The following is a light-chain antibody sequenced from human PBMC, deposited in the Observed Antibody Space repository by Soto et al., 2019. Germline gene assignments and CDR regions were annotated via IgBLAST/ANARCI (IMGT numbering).Light chain of an antibody. CDR1: SSNIGSNH. J-gene: IGLJ2*01. CDR3: SAWDDSLSGVV. CDR2: RSD. Sequence: QSVLTQPPSTSGTPGQRVTISCSGSSSNIGSNHVYWYQQFPGMAPKLLMYRSDQRPTGVPDRFSGSKSGTSASLAISGLRAEDEADYYCSAWDDSLSGVVFGGGTKLTVL. V-gene: IGLV1-47*01.